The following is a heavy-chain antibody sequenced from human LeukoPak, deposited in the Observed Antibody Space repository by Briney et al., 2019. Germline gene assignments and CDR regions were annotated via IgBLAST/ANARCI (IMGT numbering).Heavy chain of an antibody. CDR3: ARDPLSVKGIAVAGTENYYYGMDV. V-gene: IGHV3-33*08. D-gene: IGHD6-19*01. Sequence: PGGSLRLSCAASGFTFSSYGMHWVRQAPGKGLEWVAVIWYDGSNKYYADSVKGRFTISRDNSKNTLYLQMNSLRAEDTAVYYCARDPLSVKGIAVAGTENYYYGMDVWGQGTTVTVSS. CDR1: GFTFSSYG. CDR2: IWYDGSNK. J-gene: IGHJ6*02.